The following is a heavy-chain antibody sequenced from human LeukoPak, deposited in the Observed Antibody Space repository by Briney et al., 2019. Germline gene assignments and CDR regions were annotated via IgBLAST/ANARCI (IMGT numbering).Heavy chain of an antibody. CDR1: GVSISGSY. CDR3: ARENSGSYREFDY. D-gene: IGHD1-26*01. Sequence: PSETLSLTCTVSGVSISGSYWSWIRQPPGKGLEWIGYIYYSGSTNFSPSLKNRVTISVDTSKNQFSLQLSSVTAADTAVFYCARENSGSYREFDYWGQGTLVTVSS. V-gene: IGHV4-59*12. J-gene: IGHJ4*02. CDR2: IYYSGST.